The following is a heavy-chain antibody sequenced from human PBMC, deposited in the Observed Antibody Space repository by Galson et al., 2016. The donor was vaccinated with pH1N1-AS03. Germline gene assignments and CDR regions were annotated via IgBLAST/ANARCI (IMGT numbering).Heavy chain of an antibody. V-gene: IGHV3-23*01. Sequence: SLRLSCADSGFTFSGYAMNWVRQAPGEGLEWVSTISGSGGHTYYVGSVSGRFTISRDYSKNTLYLQMNSLRAEDTAVYYCVKDGVERAAAGFAYFDYWGQGTLVTVSS. CDR3: VKDGVERAAAGFAYFDY. J-gene: IGHJ4*02. CDR1: GFTFSGYA. CDR2: ISGSGGHT. D-gene: IGHD6-13*01.